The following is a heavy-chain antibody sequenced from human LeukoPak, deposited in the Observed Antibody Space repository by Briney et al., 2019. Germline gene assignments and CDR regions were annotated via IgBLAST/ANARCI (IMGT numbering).Heavy chain of an antibody. Sequence: PSETLSLTCTVSGGSITSYFWSWIRQPPGKGLEYIGYFYYSGSTKYNPSLKSRVTISVDTSKNQFSLKLSSVTAADTAVYYCARLDGGSYRFDHWGQGTLVTVSS. CDR2: FYYSGST. CDR1: GGSITSYF. V-gene: IGHV4-59*08. J-gene: IGHJ4*02. CDR3: ARLDGGSYRFDH. D-gene: IGHD1-26*01.